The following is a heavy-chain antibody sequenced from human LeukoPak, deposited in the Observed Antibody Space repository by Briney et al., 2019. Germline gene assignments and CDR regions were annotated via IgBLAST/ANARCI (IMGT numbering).Heavy chain of an antibody. V-gene: IGHV3-53*01. CDR3: ARAYYDFWSGSNWFDP. J-gene: IGHJ5*02. CDR2: IYSGGST. Sequence: GGSLRLSCAASGFTFSNVWMAWVRQAPGKGLEWVSVIYSGGSTYYADSVKGRFTISRDNSKNTLYLQMNSLRAEDTAVYYCARAYYDFWSGSNWFDPWGQGTLVTVSS. CDR1: GFTFSNVW. D-gene: IGHD3-3*01.